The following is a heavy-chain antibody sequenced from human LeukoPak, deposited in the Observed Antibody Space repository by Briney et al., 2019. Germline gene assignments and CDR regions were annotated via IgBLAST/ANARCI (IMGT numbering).Heavy chain of an antibody. CDR3: ARESAGGPDY. CDR2: IYYTGST. Sequence: SETLSLTCTVSGASIRSSYWSWIRQPPGKGLEWIGCIYYTGSTNYNPSLKSRVTTSLDTSKNQFSLKLTSVTAADTAIYYCARESAGGPDYWGQGTLVTVSS. D-gene: IGHD6-19*01. V-gene: IGHV4-59*01. CDR1: GASIRSSY. J-gene: IGHJ4*02.